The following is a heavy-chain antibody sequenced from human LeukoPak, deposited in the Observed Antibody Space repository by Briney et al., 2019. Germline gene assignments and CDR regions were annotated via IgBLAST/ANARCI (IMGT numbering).Heavy chain of an antibody. D-gene: IGHD1-26*01. V-gene: IGHV3-33*01. CDR1: GFTFSSYG. Sequence: PGGSLRLSCAASGFTFSSYGMHWVRQAPGQGLEWVAVIWYDGSNKHYADSVKGRFTISRDNSKNTLYLQMNSLRAEDTAVYYCARPTYSGSYYWFDYWGQGTLVTVSS. CDR2: IWYDGSNK. CDR3: ARPTYSGSYYWFDY. J-gene: IGHJ4*02.